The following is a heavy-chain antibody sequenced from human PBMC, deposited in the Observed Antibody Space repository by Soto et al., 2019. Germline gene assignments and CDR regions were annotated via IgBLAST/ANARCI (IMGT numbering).Heavy chain of an antibody. D-gene: IGHD3-3*01. V-gene: IGHV3-30*18. J-gene: IGHJ6*01. CDR2: ISYDGSNK. Sequence: QVQLVESGGGVVQPGRSLRLSCAASGFTFSSYGMHWVRQAPGKGLEWVAVISYDGSNKYYADSVKGRFTISRDNSKNTLYLQMNSLRAEDTAVYYCAKEVRFLGYYYGMDVW. CDR1: GFTFSSYG. CDR3: AKEVRFLGYYYGMDV.